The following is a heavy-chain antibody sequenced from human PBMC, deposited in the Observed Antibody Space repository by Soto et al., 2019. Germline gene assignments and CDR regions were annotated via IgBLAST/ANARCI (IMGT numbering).Heavy chain of an antibody. CDR2: INIGSGNT. CDR1: GYAFSSYA. CDR3: ARDGGECGYRLIYYSYLGMDV. D-gene: IGHD3-22*01. J-gene: IGHJ6*02. V-gene: IGHV1-3*05. Sequence: QVQLVQSGAEEKKPGASVKVSCKASGYAFSSYAMHWVRQAPGQRLEWMGWINIGSGNTEYSQNFQDRITITRDTSASTVYMELSRMRSEDTAVYYCARDGGECGYRLIYYSYLGMDVWGQGTTVSVSS.